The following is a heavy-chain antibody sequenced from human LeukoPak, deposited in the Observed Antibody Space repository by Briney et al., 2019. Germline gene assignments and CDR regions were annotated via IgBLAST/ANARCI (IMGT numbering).Heavy chain of an antibody. V-gene: IGHV3-74*01. Sequence: PGGSLRLSCAASGFTFSSYAMSWVRQAPGKGLEWVSRINSDGSSTSYADSVKGRFTTSRDNAKNTLYLQMNSLRAEDTAVYYCARDEGDGYNYWGYYYGMDVWGQGTTVTVSS. CDR1: GFTFSSYA. CDR3: ARDEGDGYNYWGYYYGMDV. J-gene: IGHJ6*02. CDR2: INSDGSST. D-gene: IGHD5-24*01.